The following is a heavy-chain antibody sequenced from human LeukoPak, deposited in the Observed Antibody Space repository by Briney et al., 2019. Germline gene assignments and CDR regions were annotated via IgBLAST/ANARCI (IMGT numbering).Heavy chain of an antibody. CDR3: ARGSRITMVRGAEYDY. D-gene: IGHD3-10*01. CDR2: INPSGGST. J-gene: IGHJ4*02. Sequence: ASVKVSCKASGYTFTSYYIHWVRQAPGQGLEWMGLINPSGGSTKFAQKFQGRLTMTRDMSTSTVYMELSSLRSEDTAVYYCARGSRITMVRGAEYDYWGQGTLVTVSS. CDR1: GYTFTSYY. V-gene: IGHV1-46*01.